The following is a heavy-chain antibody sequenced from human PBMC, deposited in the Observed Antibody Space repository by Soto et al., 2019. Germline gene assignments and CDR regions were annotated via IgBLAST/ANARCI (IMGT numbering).Heavy chain of an antibody. Sequence: QVQLVQSGAEVKKPGASVKVSCKASGYTFTSYGITWVRQAPGQGLEWMGWISAYNGNTNYAQKLQGRVTKTTDTSTSTAYMELRSLRSDDTAVYYCASGESSGSYGFRFDYRGQGTLVTVSS. CDR2: ISAYNGNT. D-gene: IGHD3-10*01. V-gene: IGHV1-18*01. CDR1: GYTFTSYG. J-gene: IGHJ4*02. CDR3: ASGESSGSYGFRFDY.